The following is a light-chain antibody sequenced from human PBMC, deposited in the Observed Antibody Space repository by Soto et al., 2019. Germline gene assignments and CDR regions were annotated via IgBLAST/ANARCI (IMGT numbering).Light chain of an antibody. Sequence: EIVMTQSPATLSASLGEGATLSCKASQNVYNNLAWYQQKPGQPPRLLIYDASTRATGISSRFSGSGYGTEFTLTISSLQSEDFAVYFCQQFRNWPRTFGGGTKVEIK. CDR2: DAS. J-gene: IGKJ4*01. CDR3: QQFRNWPRT. V-gene: IGKV3-15*01. CDR1: QNVYNN.